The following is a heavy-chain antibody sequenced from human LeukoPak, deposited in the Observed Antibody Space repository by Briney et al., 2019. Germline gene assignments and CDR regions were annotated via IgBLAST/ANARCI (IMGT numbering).Heavy chain of an antibody. CDR2: VSWNSGSI. Sequence: GGSLRLSCAASGFTFSSYAMHWVRQAPGKGLEWVSGVSWNSGSIGYADSVKGRFTISRDNAKNSLYLQMNSLRAEDTALYYCAKDIGKMGLYDYWGQGTLVTVSS. V-gene: IGHV3-9*01. J-gene: IGHJ4*02. CDR3: AKDIGKMGLYDY. D-gene: IGHD2-8*01. CDR1: GFTFSSYA.